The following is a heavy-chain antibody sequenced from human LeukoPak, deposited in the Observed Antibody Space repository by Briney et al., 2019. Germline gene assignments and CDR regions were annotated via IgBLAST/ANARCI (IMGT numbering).Heavy chain of an antibody. Sequence: GGSLRLSCAASGFTFSSYWMSWVRQAPGKGLEWVANIKQDGSEKYYVDSVTGRFTISRDNAKNTLYLQMNSLRAEDTAVYFCAKRGVVIRGLLVIGLHTEAYYFDSWGQGILVTVSS. CDR2: IKQDGSEK. CDR1: GFTFSSYW. J-gene: IGHJ4*02. D-gene: IGHD3-10*01. CDR3: AKRGVVIRGLLVIGLHTEAYYFDS. V-gene: IGHV3-7*03.